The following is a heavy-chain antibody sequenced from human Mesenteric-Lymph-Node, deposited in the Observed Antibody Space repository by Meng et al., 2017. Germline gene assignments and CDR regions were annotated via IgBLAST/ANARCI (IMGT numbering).Heavy chain of an antibody. V-gene: IGHV1-18*01. CDR1: GYSFTSYG. J-gene: IGHJ3*02. CDR3: ARDLMCSGDGCLDVFDI. Sequence: ASVKVSCKASGYSFTSYGISWVRQAPGQGLEWMGWISAYTDTAKYAQNLQGRVTLTTDTSTNTIYMEVRSLRSDDTAVYYCARDLMCSGDGCLDVFDIWGQGTMVTVSS. CDR2: ISAYTDTA. D-gene: IGHD2-15*01.